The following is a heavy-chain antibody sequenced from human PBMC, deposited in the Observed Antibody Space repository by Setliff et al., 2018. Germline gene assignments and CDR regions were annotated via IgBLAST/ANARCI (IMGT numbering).Heavy chain of an antibody. CDR3: AKVRLPNSYMRSGVES. CDR1: GFTFSSYS. J-gene: IGHJ5*01. D-gene: IGHD1-20*01. Sequence: LRLSCAASGFTFSSYSMNWVRQAPGKGLEWVSYISSSSSTIYYADSVKGRFTISRDNAKNSLYLQMNSLRVEDTAFYYCAKVRLPNSYMRSGVESWGQGTLVTVSS. CDR2: ISSSSSTI. V-gene: IGHV3-48*04.